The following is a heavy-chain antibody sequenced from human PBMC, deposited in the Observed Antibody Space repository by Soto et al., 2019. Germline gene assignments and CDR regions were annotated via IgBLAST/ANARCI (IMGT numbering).Heavy chain of an antibody. CDR1: GGTFSCYA. D-gene: IGHD1-7*01. V-gene: IGHV1-69*13. J-gene: IGHJ4*02. Sequence: SVKVSYTASGGTFSCYAISWVRQAPGQGLEWMGGIIPIFGTANYAQKFQGRVTITADESTSTAYMELSSLRSEDTAVYYCARVGAGSWNYHYFDYWGQGTLVTVSS. CDR3: ARVGAGSWNYHYFDY. CDR2: IIPIFGTA.